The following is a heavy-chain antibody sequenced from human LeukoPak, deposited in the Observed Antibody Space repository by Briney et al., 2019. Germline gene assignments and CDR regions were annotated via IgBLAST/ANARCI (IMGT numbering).Heavy chain of an antibody. D-gene: IGHD3-16*01. CDR3: ASLGSGRFFDL. V-gene: IGHV4-39*07. Sequence: SETLSLTCTVSGVSISSTSYCWGWIRQPPGKGPEWIGSIYYSGRSYYNPSLKSRVTISVDTPKSQFSLKLRSVTAADTAVYFCASLGSGRFFDLWGRGTLVTVSS. CDR2: IYYSGRS. J-gene: IGHJ2*01. CDR1: GVSISSTSYC.